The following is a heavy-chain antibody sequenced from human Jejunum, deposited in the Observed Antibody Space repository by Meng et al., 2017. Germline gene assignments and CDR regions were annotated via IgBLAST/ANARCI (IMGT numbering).Heavy chain of an antibody. Sequence: GGSLRLSCAASGFSFSDYYMSWIRQAPGKGHEWVSYISSTGSDINYADSVKGRFTISRDNAKHSLYLQMNSLRDEDTAVYYCARGGGYYFDYWGQGMLVTVSS. J-gene: IGHJ4*02. CDR2: ISSTGSDI. D-gene: IGHD2-15*01. CDR3: ARGGGYYFDY. CDR1: GFSFSDYY. V-gene: IGHV3-11*04.